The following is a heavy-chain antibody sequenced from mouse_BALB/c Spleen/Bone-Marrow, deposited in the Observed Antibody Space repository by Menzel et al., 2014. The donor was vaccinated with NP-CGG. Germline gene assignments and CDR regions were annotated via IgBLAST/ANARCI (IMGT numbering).Heavy chain of an antibody. V-gene: IGHV1-7*01. CDR3: ATRAYDSSYGFAY. D-gene: IGHD1-1*01. CDR1: GYTFTNYW. J-gene: IGHJ3*01. Sequence: QVQLQQSGAELAKPGASVKMSCKASGYTFTNYWMHWVKQRPGQGLEWTGYINPSTGYTEYNQKFKDKATLTADKSSSTACMQLSSLTSEDSAVFYCATRAYDSSYGFAYWGQGTLVTVSA. CDR2: INPSTGYT.